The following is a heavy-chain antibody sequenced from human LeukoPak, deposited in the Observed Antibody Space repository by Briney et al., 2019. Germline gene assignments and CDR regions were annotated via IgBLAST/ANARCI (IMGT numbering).Heavy chain of an antibody. CDR1: GDSVSSNSAA. V-gene: IGHV6-1*01. CDR3: GRDYLGISFPPLHFDS. Sequence: SQTLSLTFAIPGDSVSSNSAAWNWIRQSPSRGLEWLGRTYYRSKWYNDYAVSVKSRITINPDTSKNQFSLQVNSVTPEDTAVYYGGRDYLGISFPPLHFDSWGQGTLVTVSS. D-gene: IGHD7-27*01. CDR2: TYYRSKWYN. J-gene: IGHJ4*02.